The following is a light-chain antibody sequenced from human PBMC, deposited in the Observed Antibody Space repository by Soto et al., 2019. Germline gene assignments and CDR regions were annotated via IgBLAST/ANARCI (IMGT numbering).Light chain of an antibody. V-gene: IGLV1-40*01. Sequence: QSVLTQPPSVSGAPGQRVTISCTGSSSNIGAGYDVHWYQQLPGTAPKLLIYGNSNRPSGVPDRFSGSKSGTSASLAITGLQAGDEADYYCQSYDSSLSVVFGGGTKSPS. CDR2: GNS. CDR1: SSNIGAGYD. CDR3: QSYDSSLSVV. J-gene: IGLJ2*01.